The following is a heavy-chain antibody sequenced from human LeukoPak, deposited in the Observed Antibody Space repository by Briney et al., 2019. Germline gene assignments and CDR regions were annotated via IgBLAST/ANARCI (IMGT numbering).Heavy chain of an antibody. CDR3: GRVVNRFFDY. V-gene: IGHV4-39*07. CDR1: GGSISSSSYY. Sequence: SETLSLTCTVSGGSISSSSYYWGWIRQPPGKGLEWIGSIYYSGSTYYNPSLKSRVTISVDTSKNQFSLKLSSVTAADTAVYYCGRVVNRFFDYWGQGTPVTGSS. J-gene: IGHJ4*01. CDR2: IYYSGST. D-gene: IGHD3-22*01.